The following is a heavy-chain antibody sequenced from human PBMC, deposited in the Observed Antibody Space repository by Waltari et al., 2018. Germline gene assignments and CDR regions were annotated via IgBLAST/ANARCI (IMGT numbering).Heavy chain of an antibody. V-gene: IGHV3-48*03. CDR2: ISSRGTTI. D-gene: IGHD2-21*01. CDR3: ARERNTFIPVDY. CDR1: EFIFSNYE. J-gene: IGHJ4*02. Sequence: EVQLVQSGGGLVQPGGSLRLSCAASEFIFSNYEMHWIRQAPGKGLEWVSYISSRGTTIYYADSVKGRFTISRDNAKKSLYLQMKGLRAEDTAVYYCARERNTFIPVDYWGQGALVTVSS.